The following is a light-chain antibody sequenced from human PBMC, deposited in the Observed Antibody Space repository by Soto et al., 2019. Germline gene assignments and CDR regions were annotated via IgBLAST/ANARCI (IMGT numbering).Light chain of an antibody. CDR3: SSFTSSLTWV. V-gene: IGLV2-14*01. CDR2: EVS. Sequence: QSARTEPASVTGSPGQVITISCTGTATDVGSYNYVSWYQQHPNKAPKLMIYEVSNRPSGISNRFFGSKSGNTASLTISGLQAEDEADYYCSSFTSSLTWVFGGGPKVPVL. J-gene: IGLJ3*02. CDR1: ATDVGSYNY.